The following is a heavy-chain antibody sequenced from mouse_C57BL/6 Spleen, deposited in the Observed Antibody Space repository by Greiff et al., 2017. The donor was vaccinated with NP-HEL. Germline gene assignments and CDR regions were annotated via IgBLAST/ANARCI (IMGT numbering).Heavy chain of an antibody. CDR3: ARYRVYDGPLMDY. CDR2: IRNKANGYTT. CDR1: GFTFTDYY. D-gene: IGHD2-3*01. J-gene: IGHJ4*01. V-gene: IGHV7-3*01. Sequence: EVHLVESGGGLVQPGGSLSLSCAASGFTFTDYYMSWVRQPPGKALEWLGFIRNKANGYTTEYSASVKGRFTISRDNSQSILYLQMNALRAEDSATYYCARYRVYDGPLMDYWGQGTSVTVSS.